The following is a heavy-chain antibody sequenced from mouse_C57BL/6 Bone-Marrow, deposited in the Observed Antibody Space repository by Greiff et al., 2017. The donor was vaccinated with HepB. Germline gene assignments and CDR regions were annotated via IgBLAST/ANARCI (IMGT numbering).Heavy chain of an antibody. CDR2: IDPSDSYT. Sequence: QVQLQQPGAELVMPGASVKLSCKASGYTFTSYWMHWVKQRPGQGLEWLGEIDPSDSYTNYKQKFKGKSTLTVDKSSNNAYMQLSSLTTDDSAVYYCARECYGDWFAYWGQGTLVTVSA. J-gene: IGHJ3*01. D-gene: IGHD1-2*01. CDR3: ARECYGDWFAY. V-gene: IGHV1-69*01. CDR1: GYTFTSYW.